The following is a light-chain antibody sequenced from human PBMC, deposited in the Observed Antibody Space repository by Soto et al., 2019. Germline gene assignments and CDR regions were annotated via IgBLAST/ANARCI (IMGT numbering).Light chain of an antibody. CDR3: QHTFNSPPWT. J-gene: IGKJ1*01. CDR2: GAS. CDR1: QNIDMY. V-gene: IGKV1-39*01. Sequence: HMTKSPYSLSASVGDTVTITCRASQNIDMYLNLYQQKPGKAPRVLISGASNLQSGVPSRFSGSGSGTDFTLTISSLQSEDFASYFCQHTFNSPPWTFGQGTKVDI.